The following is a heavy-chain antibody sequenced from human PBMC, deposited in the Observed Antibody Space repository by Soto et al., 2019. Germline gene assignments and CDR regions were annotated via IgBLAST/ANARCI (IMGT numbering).Heavy chain of an antibody. CDR2: IYYRGST. CDR1: GGSISSGDYY. Sequence: SETLSLTCSVSGGSISSGDYYWSWIRQHPGKGLEWIGYIYYRGSTYYNPSLKSRVTISVDTSKNQFSLKLSSVTAADTAVYYCARATKYHYGSGSHYVWGQGTTVTVSS. J-gene: IGHJ6*02. V-gene: IGHV4-31*03. CDR3: ARATKYHYGSGSHYV. D-gene: IGHD3-10*01.